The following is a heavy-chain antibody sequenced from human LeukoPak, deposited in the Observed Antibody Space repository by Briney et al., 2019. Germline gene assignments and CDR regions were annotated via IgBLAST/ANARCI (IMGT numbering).Heavy chain of an antibody. Sequence: SETLSLTCTVSGGSISSYYWSWIRQPPGKGLEWIGEINHSGSTNYNPSLKSRVTISVDTSKNQFSLKLSSVTAADTAVYYCARHLSSSWYGNWFDPWGQGTLVTVSS. V-gene: IGHV4-34*01. J-gene: IGHJ5*02. CDR2: INHSGST. CDR1: GGSISSYY. CDR3: ARHLSSSWYGNWFDP. D-gene: IGHD6-13*01.